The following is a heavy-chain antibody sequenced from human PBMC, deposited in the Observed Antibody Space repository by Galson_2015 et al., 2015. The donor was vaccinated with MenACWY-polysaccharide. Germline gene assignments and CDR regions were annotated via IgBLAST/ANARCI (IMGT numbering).Heavy chain of an antibody. Sequence: SLRLSCAASGFTFSTYWMHWVRHAPGKGLVWVSRIKSDGSSTNYADSVKGRFTISRDNAKNTLYLQMNSLRAEDTALYYCARGDSADDWGQGTLVTVSA. D-gene: IGHD5-12*01. CDR1: GFTFSTYW. J-gene: IGHJ4*02. CDR3: ARGDSADD. V-gene: IGHV3-74*01. CDR2: IKSDGSST.